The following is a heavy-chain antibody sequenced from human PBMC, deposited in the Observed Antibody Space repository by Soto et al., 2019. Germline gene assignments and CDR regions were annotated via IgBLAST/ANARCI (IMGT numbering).Heavy chain of an antibody. Sequence: QLQLQESGPGLVKPSETLSLTCTVSGGSISSSSYYWGWIRQPPGKGLEWIGSIYYSGSTYYNPSLKSRVTISVETSKNQFSLKLSSVTAADTAVYYCARTQLLWFGELLSSYYYYGMDVWGQGTTVTVSS. CDR2: IYYSGST. V-gene: IGHV4-39*01. D-gene: IGHD3-10*01. J-gene: IGHJ6*02. CDR1: GGSISSSSYY. CDR3: ARTQLLWFGELLSSYYYYGMDV.